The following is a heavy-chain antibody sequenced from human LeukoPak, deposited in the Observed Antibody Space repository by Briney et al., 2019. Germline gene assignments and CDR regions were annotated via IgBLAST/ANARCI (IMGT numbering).Heavy chain of an antibody. CDR3: ARLDDSSGYYSHFDY. D-gene: IGHD3-22*01. Sequence: GESLKISCKGSGYSFTSYWIGWVRQMPGKGLEWVGIIYPGDSDTRYSPSFQGQVTISADKSISTAYLQWSSLKASDTAMYYCARLDDSSGYYSHFDYWGQGTLVTVSS. V-gene: IGHV5-51*01. J-gene: IGHJ4*02. CDR2: IYPGDSDT. CDR1: GYSFTSYW.